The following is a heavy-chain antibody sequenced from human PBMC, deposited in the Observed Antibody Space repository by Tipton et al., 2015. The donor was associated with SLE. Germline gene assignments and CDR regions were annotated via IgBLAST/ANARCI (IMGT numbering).Heavy chain of an antibody. CDR2: INTNTGNP. CDR3: ARGASAVDY. V-gene: IGHV7-4-1*02. CDR1: GYTFSTHA. J-gene: IGHJ4*02. Sequence: QLVQSGSELKKPGASVKVSCEASGYTFSTHAMTWVRQAPGQGLEWMGCINTNTGNPMYAQGFTGRFVFSLDTSVSTAYLQISGLKSEDTAVYYCARGASAVDYWGQGTLVTVSS.